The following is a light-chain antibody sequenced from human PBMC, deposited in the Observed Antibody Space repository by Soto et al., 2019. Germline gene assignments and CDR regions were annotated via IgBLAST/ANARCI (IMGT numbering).Light chain of an antibody. J-gene: IGKJ1*01. V-gene: IGKV3-20*01. Sequence: EIVLTQSPGTLSRSPGERASLSCSASQSVSNNYLAWYQQKPGQAPRLLIYGASNRATGVPDRFSASGSGTDFTLTISRLEPEDFAVYYCQQYGSSGTFGQGTKVDIK. CDR3: QQYGSSGT. CDR1: QSVSNNY. CDR2: GAS.